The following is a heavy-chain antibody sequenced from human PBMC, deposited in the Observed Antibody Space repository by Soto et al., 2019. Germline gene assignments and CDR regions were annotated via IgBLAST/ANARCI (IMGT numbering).Heavy chain of an antibody. CDR3: ATVVPGAEAWFGP. CDR2: ISLYSDGT. CDR1: GYTFSNYG. D-gene: IGHD2-2*01. Sequence: GASVKVSCKTSGYTFSNYGITWARQAPGQPLEWLGWISLYSDGTNYAQKFQGRVSMTTDTSTTTAYMELRSLRSDDTAVYYCATVVPGAEAWFGPWGQGTLVTVSS. V-gene: IGHV1-18*01. J-gene: IGHJ5*02.